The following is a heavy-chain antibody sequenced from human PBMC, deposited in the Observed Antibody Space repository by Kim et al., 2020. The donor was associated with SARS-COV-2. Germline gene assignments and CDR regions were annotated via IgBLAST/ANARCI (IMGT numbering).Heavy chain of an antibody. CDR1: GGSITTYH. CDR3: ARGRDYERY. CDR2: FYYTLST. J-gene: IGHJ4*02. Sequence: SETLSLTCTVSGGSITTYHWSWIRQPPGKGLEWIGYFYYTLSTNYNPSLKSRVTISVYTSKNQFSLKLNSVTAADTAVYYCARGRDYERYWGQGILVTVSS. V-gene: IGHV4-59*01. D-gene: IGHD4-17*01.